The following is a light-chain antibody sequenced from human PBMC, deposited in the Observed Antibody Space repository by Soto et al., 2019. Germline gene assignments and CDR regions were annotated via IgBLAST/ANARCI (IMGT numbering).Light chain of an antibody. J-gene: IGLJ1*01. Sequence: SVLTQPPSVSGSPGQSITISCTGNSSDVGGYNYVSCYLHHPGKALKHIIFDVTNPPSVVSNPFSVSKSCIAASLTVSWLQPEDEDDYYCRQYTTSNSRQIVFGSGTKVTV. CDR1: SSDVGGYNY. CDR2: DVT. CDR3: RQYTTSNSRQIV. V-gene: IGLV2-14*03.